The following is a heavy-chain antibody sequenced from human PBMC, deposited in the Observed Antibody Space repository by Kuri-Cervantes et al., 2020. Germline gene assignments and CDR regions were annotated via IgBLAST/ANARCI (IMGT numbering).Heavy chain of an antibody. V-gene: IGHV4-30-2*01. J-gene: IGHJ3*02. Sequence: SETLSLTCAVSGGPISSGGYSWSWIRQPQGKGLEWIGYIYHSGSTYYNPSLKSRVTISVDRSKNQFSLKLSSVTAADTAVYYCARVGGVAAMAFDIWGQGTMVTVSS. CDR1: GGPISSGGYS. D-gene: IGHD2-15*01. CDR2: IYHSGST. CDR3: ARVGGVAAMAFDI.